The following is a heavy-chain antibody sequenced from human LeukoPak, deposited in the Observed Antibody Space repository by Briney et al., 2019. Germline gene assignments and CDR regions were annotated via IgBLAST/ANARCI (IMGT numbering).Heavy chain of an antibody. D-gene: IGHD3-3*01. J-gene: IGHJ4*02. CDR3: ARGDDFWSGPPTPYFDY. Sequence: ASVKVSFKASGYTFTIYYMHWVRQAPGQGLEWMGIINPSGGSTSYAQKFQGRVTMTRDTSTSTVYMELSSLRSEDTAVYYCARGDDFWSGPPTPYFDYWGQGTLVTVSS. V-gene: IGHV1-46*01. CDR1: GYTFTIYY. CDR2: INPSGGST.